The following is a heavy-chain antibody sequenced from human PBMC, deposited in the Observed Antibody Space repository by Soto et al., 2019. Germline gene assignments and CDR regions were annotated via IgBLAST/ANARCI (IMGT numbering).Heavy chain of an antibody. CDR1: GFTFSSYG. Sequence: QVQLVESGGGVVQPGRSVRLSCAASGFTFSSYGMHWVRQAPGKGLEWVAVIWYDGSNKYYADSVKGRFTISRDNSKNTLYLQMNSLRAEDTAVYYCARDQYYSGYGYYFDYWGQGTLVTVSS. D-gene: IGHD5-12*01. J-gene: IGHJ4*02. CDR3: ARDQYYSGYGYYFDY. V-gene: IGHV3-33*01. CDR2: IWYDGSNK.